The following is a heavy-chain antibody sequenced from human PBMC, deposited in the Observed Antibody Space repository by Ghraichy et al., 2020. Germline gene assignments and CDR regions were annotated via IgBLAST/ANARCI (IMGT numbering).Heavy chain of an antibody. V-gene: IGHV3-74*01. CDR3: ARESHYSFDAFDI. Sequence: GGSLRLSCAASGFTFSSYWMHWVRQAPGKGLVWVSRINSDGSSTSYADSVKGRFTISRDNAKNTLYLQMNSLRAEDTAVYYCARESHYSFDAFDIWGQGTMVTVSS. D-gene: IGHD3-10*01. J-gene: IGHJ3*02. CDR2: INSDGSST. CDR1: GFTFSSYW.